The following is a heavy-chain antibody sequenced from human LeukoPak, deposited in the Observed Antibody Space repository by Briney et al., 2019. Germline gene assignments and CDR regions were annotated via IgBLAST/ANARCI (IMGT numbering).Heavy chain of an antibody. D-gene: IGHD1/OR15-1a*01. V-gene: IGHV3-23*01. J-gene: IGHJ4*02. CDR2: LSGSGGST. CDR3: AKAWLEQGGMFDY. CDR1: GFTFSSYA. Sequence: QPGGSLRLSCAASGFTFSSYAMSWVRQAPGEGLEWVSLLSGSGGSTYYADSVKGRFTISRDNSKNTLYLQMNSLRAEDTAVYYCAKAWLEQGGMFDYWGQGTPVTVSS.